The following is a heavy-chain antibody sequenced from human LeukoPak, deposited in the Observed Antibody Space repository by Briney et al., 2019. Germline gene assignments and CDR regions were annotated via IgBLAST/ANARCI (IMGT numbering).Heavy chain of an antibody. V-gene: IGHV3-21*04. CDR1: GFSFSSYS. D-gene: IGHD3-16*01. J-gene: IGHJ4*02. CDR2: ISSSSNYI. Sequence: KPGGSLRLSCAASGFSFSSYSMKWVRQAPGKGLEWVSSISSSSNYIYYADSVKGRFTISRDNSKNSLYLQMNSLRTEDTALYYCAKEGGTSYFDYWGQGTLVTVSS. CDR3: AKEGGTSYFDY.